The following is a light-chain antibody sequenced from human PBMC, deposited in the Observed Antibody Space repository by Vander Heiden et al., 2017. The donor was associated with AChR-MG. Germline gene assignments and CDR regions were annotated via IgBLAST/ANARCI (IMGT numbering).Light chain of an antibody. J-gene: IGLJ1*01. CDR2: RNN. CDR1: RSNIGSHY. V-gene: IGLV1-47*01. Sequence: QSVLTQPPSASGTPGQRVPISCSGSRSNIGSHYVCGYQQLTGTAPKLLIYRNNQRPSGVHERCSGSKSGTSASRASSGLRSEEEADYYCAAWDDSLSGQVFGTGTKVTVL. CDR3: AAWDDSLSGQV.